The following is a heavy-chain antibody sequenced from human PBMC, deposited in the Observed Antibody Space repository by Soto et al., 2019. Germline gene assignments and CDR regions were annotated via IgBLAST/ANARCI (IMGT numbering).Heavy chain of an antibody. D-gene: IGHD6-25*01. J-gene: IGHJ5*02. CDR1: GGSLSSYY. CDR3: GSVRPSGYVLS. Sequence: SETLSLTCTVSGGSLSSYYWTWIRQSPGKGLEWIGYVYFSGNTNYNPSLKSRVTISIDTSKNQFSLRLASVTAADTAFYYCGSVRPSGYVLSWGQGTMVTVSS. V-gene: IGHV4-59*01. CDR2: VYFSGNT.